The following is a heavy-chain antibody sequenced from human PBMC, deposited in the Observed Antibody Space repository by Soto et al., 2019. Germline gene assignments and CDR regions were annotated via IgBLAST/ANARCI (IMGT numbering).Heavy chain of an antibody. CDR1: GFTSNRYG. V-gene: IGHV3-30*03. D-gene: IGHD5-12*01. CDR3: ARGVRGVATIAIGFYLDY. CDR2: ISYDGSNI. Sequence: ESGGGVVQPGGSLRLSCAASGFTSNRYGMPWIGTAPGKGLEWVAVISYDGSNIFFADSVKGRFPISRDNSNNTLYLQMKSLRGDCTAVYYCARGVRGVATIAIGFYLDYWGQGTLVTTSS. J-gene: IGHJ4*02.